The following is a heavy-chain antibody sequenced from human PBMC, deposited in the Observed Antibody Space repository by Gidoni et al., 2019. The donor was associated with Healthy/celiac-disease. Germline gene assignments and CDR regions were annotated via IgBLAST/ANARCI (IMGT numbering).Heavy chain of an antibody. CDR2: IYYSGST. Sequence: QVPLQESGPGLVKPSETLSLTCPVSGGSISSYYWSWIRQPPGKGLEWIGYIYYSGSTNYNPSLKSRVTISVDTSKNQFSLKLSSVTAADTAVYYCARSPWGNWFDPWGQGTLVTVSS. V-gene: IGHV4-59*01. J-gene: IGHJ5*02. D-gene: IGHD3-16*01. CDR1: GGSISSYY. CDR3: ARSPWGNWFDP.